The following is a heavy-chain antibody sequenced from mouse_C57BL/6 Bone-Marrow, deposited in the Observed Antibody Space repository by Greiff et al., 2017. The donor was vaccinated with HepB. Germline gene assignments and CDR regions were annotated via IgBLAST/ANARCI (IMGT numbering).Heavy chain of an antibody. D-gene: IGHD2-5*01. J-gene: IGHJ3*01. CDR2: IRLKSDNYAT. V-gene: IGHV6-3*01. Sequence: EVKLVESGGGLVQPGGSMKLSCVASGFTFSNYWMNWVRQSPEKGLEWVAQIRLKSDNYATHYAESVKGRFTISRDDSKSSVYLQMNNLRAEDTGIYYCTGTYYSNSAWFAYWGQGTLVTVSA. CDR1: GFTFSNYW. CDR3: TGTYYSNSAWFAY.